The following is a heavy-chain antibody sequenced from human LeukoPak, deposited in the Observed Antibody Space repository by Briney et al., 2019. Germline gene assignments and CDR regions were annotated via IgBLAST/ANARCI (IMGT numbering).Heavy chain of an antibody. CDR3: AKDRYGGNSDLVY. Sequence: GGSLRLSWAASGFPFSSYGMHWVRQAPGKGLEWLAVISYDGINKYSADSVKGRFTISRDNSKNTLYLQMNSLRAEDTAVYYCAKDRYGGNSDLVYWGQGTMVTVSS. D-gene: IGHD4-23*01. CDR2: ISYDGINK. CDR1: GFPFSSYG. J-gene: IGHJ4*02. V-gene: IGHV3-30*18.